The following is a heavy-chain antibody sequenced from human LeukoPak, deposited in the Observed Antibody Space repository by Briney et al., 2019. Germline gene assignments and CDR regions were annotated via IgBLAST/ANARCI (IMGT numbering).Heavy chain of an antibody. CDR2: IYYSGST. CDR1: GGSISSSSYY. D-gene: IGHD3-10*01. J-gene: IGHJ4*02. V-gene: IGHV4-61*05. CDR3: ARVSYGSGSYVLDY. Sequence: SETLSLTCTISGGSISSSSYYWGWIRQPPGKGLEWIGYIYYSGSTNYNPSLKSRVTISVDTSKNQFSLKLSSVTAADTAVYYCARVSYGSGSYVLDYWGQGTLVTVSS.